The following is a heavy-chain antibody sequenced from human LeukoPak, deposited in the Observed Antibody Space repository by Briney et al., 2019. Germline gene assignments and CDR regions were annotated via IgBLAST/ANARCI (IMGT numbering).Heavy chain of an antibody. CDR2: IYYSGST. CDR3: ARVLATVTTKRAFDI. V-gene: IGHV4-59*01. J-gene: IGHJ3*02. D-gene: IGHD4-17*01. CDR1: GGSISSYY. Sequence: SETLSLTCTVSGGSISSYYWSWIRQPPGKGLEWIGYIYYSGSTNYNPSLKSRVTISVDTSKNQFSLKLSSVTAADTAVYYCARVLATVTTKRAFDIWGQGTMVTVSS.